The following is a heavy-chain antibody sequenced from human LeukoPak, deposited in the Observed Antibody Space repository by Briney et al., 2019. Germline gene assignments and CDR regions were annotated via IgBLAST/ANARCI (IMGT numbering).Heavy chain of an antibody. CDR3: ARRDGYNALDY. J-gene: IGHJ4*02. CDR1: GGSISSSSYY. V-gene: IGHV4-39*01. CDR2: IYYSGST. Sequence: SETLSLTCTVSGGSISSSSYYWGWIRQPPGRGVEWIGNIYYSGSTYYNPSLTSRVTISVDTSKNQFSLKLSSVTAADTALYYCARRDGYNALDYWGQGTLVTVSS. D-gene: IGHD5-24*01.